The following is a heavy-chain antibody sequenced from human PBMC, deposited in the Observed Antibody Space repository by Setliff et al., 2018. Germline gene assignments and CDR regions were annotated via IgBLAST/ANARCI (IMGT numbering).Heavy chain of an antibody. CDR3: ARQVSWFDP. CDR2: IYHSGST. CDR1: GYSISSGYY. Sequence: SETLSLTCAVSGYSISSGYYWGWIRQPPGKGLEWIGSIYHSGSTYYNPSLKSRVTISVATSKNQFSLKLSSVTAADTAVYYCARQVSWFDPWGQGTLVTVSS. V-gene: IGHV4-38-2*01. J-gene: IGHJ5*02.